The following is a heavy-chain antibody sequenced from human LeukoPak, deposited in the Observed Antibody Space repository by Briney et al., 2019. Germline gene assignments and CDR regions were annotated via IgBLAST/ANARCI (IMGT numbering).Heavy chain of an antibody. V-gene: IGHV4-59*01. CDR2: IYYSGST. D-gene: IGHD4-17*01. CDR1: GGSISGYY. CDR3: ARSSYGDYHY. J-gene: IGHJ4*02. Sequence: SETLSLTCTVSGGSISGYYWSWIRQPPGKGLEWIGYIYYSGSTNYNPSLKSRVTISVDTSKNQFSLKLSSVTAADTAVYYCARSSYGDYHYWGQGTLATVSS.